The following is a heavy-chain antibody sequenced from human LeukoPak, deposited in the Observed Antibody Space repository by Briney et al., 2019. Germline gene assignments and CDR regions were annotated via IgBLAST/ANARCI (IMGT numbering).Heavy chain of an antibody. V-gene: IGHV4-59*01. Sequence: SETLSLTCTVSGGSISSYYWSWIRQPPGKGLEWIGYIYYSGSTNYNPSLKSRVTISVDTSKNQFSLKLSSVTAADTAVYYCARAIVVVPAAIGNWFDPRGQGTLVTVSS. CDR2: IYYSGST. CDR3: ARAIVVVPAAIGNWFDP. CDR1: GGSISSYY. D-gene: IGHD2-2*02. J-gene: IGHJ5*02.